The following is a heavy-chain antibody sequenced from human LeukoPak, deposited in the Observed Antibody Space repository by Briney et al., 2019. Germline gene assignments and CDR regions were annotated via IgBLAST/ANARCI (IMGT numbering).Heavy chain of an antibody. CDR3: ARLFRLYSSYVDY. Sequence: GESLKISCKGSGXSFTSYWSGWVRQMPGKGLEWMGIIYPGDSDTRYSPSFRGQVTISADKSISTAYLQWSSLKASDTAMYYCARLFRLYSSYVDYWGQGTLVTVSS. V-gene: IGHV5-51*01. J-gene: IGHJ4*02. D-gene: IGHD6-19*01. CDR1: GXSFTSYW. CDR2: IYPGDSDT.